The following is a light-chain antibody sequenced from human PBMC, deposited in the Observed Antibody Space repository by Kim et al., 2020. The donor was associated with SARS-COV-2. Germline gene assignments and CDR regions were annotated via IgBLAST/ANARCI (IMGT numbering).Light chain of an antibody. CDR2: GAS. J-gene: IGKJ5*01. Sequence: EIVLTQSPGTLSLSPGERGTLSCRASQSLSSSYLAWYQQKPGQAPRLLIYGASSRASGIPDRFSGSGSGTDFTLTISRLEPQDFAVYYCQQYGSSPPITFGQGTRLEIK. V-gene: IGKV3-20*01. CDR3: QQYGSSPPIT. CDR1: QSLSSSY.